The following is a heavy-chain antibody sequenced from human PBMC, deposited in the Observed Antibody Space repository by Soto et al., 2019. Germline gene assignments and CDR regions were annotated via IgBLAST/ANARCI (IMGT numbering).Heavy chain of an antibody. D-gene: IGHD3-3*01. CDR1: GFTFSDHY. Sequence: EVQLVESGGGLVQPGGSLRLYCTASGFTFSDHYMDWVRQAPGKGLEWVARIRNKINSYTTEYAASAKGRFTISRDDSKNSMFLQLNSLRTDDTAVYYCVRASTASTPFFFDYLGQGTLVTVSS. V-gene: IGHV3-72*01. CDR3: VRASTASTPFFFDY. CDR2: IRNKINSYTT. J-gene: IGHJ4*02.